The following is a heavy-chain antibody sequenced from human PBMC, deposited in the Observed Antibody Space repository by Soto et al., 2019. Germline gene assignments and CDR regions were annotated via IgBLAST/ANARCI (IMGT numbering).Heavy chain of an antibody. CDR1: GGSISTVGYY. V-gene: IGHV4-31*03. CDR2: NYYSGRT. CDR3: ARDRAGALYLDY. J-gene: IGHJ4*02. D-gene: IGHD1-1*01. Sequence: QVQLQESGPGLVKPSQTLSLTCTVSGGSISTVGYYWSWIRQHPGKGLEWIGYNYYSGRTYYNPSIKRRVTISVDTSKNQCTMKLSSVTAADAGVYYCARDRAGALYLDYWGQGTMVSLSS.